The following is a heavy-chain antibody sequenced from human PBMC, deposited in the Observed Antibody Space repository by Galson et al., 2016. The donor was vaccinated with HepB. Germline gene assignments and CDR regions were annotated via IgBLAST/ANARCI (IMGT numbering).Heavy chain of an antibody. CDR1: GGSISSDYY. J-gene: IGHJ6*03. CDR2: IYSNEDT. CDR3: ATGIVVAGKYYYHYMDV. D-gene: IGHD6-19*01. V-gene: IGHV4-39*01. Sequence: SETLSLTCIVSGGSISSDYYWGWIRQPPGRGLEWIGSIYSNEDTFYNPSLKSRVTISVDTPKNQFSQRLDSVTAADTGLYYCATGIVVAGKYYYHYMDVWGKGTTVTVSS.